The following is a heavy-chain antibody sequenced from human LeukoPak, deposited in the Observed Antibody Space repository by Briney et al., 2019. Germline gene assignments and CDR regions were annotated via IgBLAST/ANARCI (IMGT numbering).Heavy chain of an antibody. D-gene: IGHD3-10*01. Sequence: PGGSLRLSCAASGFTFSSYWMSWVRQAPGKGLEWVANIKQDGSEKYYVDSVKGRFTISRDNAKNSLYLQINSLRAEDTAVYYCARDAPDMVRGGIDYWGRGTLVTVSS. CDR2: IKQDGSEK. J-gene: IGHJ4*02. CDR1: GFTFSSYW. CDR3: ARDAPDMVRGGIDY. V-gene: IGHV3-7*03.